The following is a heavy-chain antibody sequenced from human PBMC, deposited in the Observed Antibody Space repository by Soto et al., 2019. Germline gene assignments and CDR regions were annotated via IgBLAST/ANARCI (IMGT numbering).Heavy chain of an antibody. D-gene: IGHD3-9*01. CDR3: ARADVLRYFAWLPQYRWFDP. CDR1: GGSVSSGSYY. CDR2: IYYSGST. J-gene: IGHJ5*02. V-gene: IGHV4-61*01. Sequence: QVQLQESGPGLVKPSETLSLTCTVSGGSVSSGSYYWSWSRQPPGKGLEWIGYIYYSGSTNYNPSLTSRVTISVGTAKNPFSLKLSSVTAADTAVYYCARADVLRYFAWLPQYRWFDPWGQGTLVTVSS.